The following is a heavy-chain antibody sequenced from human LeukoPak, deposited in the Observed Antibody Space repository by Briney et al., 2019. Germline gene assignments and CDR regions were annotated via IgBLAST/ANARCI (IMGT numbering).Heavy chain of an antibody. V-gene: IGHV1-18*01. CDR1: GYTFTSYG. CDR3: ARDSRETYYYDRSGYYHGY. D-gene: IGHD3-22*01. CDR2: ISAYNEDT. Sequence: EASVKVSCKASGYTFTSYGINCVRQAPGQGREWMGWISAYNEDTNYAQNLQGRVTMTTDTSTSTAYMELRGLRSDDTAVYYRARDSRETYYYDRSGYYHGYWGQGTLVTVST. J-gene: IGHJ4*02.